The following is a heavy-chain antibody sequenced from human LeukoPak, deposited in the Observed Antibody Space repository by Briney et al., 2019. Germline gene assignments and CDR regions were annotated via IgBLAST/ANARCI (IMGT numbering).Heavy chain of an antibody. D-gene: IGHD3-10*01. V-gene: IGHV1-2*02. CDR3: ARGVGAIGFGESACGY. CDR2: INPNSGGT. CDR1: GYTFTGYY. Sequence: ASVKVSCKASGYTFTGYYMHWVRQAPGQGLEWMGWINPNSGGTNYAQKFQSRVTMTRDTSISTAYMELSRLRSDETAVYYCARGVGAIGFGESACGYWGQGTLVTVSS. J-gene: IGHJ4*02.